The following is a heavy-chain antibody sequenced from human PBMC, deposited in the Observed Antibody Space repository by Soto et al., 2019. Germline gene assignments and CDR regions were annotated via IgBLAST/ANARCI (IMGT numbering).Heavy chain of an antibody. D-gene: IGHD4-17*01. J-gene: IGHJ4*02. CDR3: ARDAETYYGGNSAYFDY. Sequence: GSLRLSCAASGFTFSSYAMHWVRQAPGKGLEWVAVISYDGSNKYYADSVKGRFTISRDNSKNTLYLQMNSLRAEDTAVYYCARDAETYYGGNSAYFDYWGQGTLVTVSS. CDR2: ISYDGSNK. V-gene: IGHV3-30-3*01. CDR1: GFTFSSYA.